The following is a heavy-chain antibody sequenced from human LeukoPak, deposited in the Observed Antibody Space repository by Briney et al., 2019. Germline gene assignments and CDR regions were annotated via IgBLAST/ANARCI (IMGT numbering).Heavy chain of an antibody. D-gene: IGHD1-26*01. J-gene: IGHJ4*02. CDR2: IKYDESEK. CDR3: AKDSIAVCGSCPFDY. V-gene: IGHV3-7*01. CDR1: GFTFSSFW. Sequence: GGSLRLSCAASGFTFSSFWMGWVRQALGKGLEWVASIKYDESEKHHVDSVEGRFTISRDNAKNSLYLQMNSLRAEDTAVYYCAKDSIAVCGSCPFDYWGQGTLVTVSS.